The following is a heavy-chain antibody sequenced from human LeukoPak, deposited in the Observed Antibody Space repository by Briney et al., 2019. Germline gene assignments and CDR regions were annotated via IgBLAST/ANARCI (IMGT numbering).Heavy chain of an antibody. CDR3: ARETMITFGGVIAYFDY. CDR2: IYYSEST. V-gene: IGHV4-31*03. Sequence: SETLSLTCTVSSGSISSGGYYWSWIRQHPGKGLEWIGYIYYSESTYYNPSLKSRVTISVDTSKNQFSLKLSSVTAADTAVYYCARETMITFGGVIAYFDYWGQGTLVAVSS. J-gene: IGHJ4*02. CDR1: SGSISSGGYY. D-gene: IGHD3-16*02.